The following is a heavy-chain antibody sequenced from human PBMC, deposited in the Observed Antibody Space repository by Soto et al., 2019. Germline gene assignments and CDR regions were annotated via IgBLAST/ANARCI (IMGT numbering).Heavy chain of an antibody. Sequence: GASVKVSCKASGYTFTSYGISWVRQAPGQGLEWMGWISAYNGNTNYAQKLQGRVTMTTDTSTSTAYMELRSLRSDDTAVYYCARDLGGSYFLDYYYYGMDVWGQGTTVTVSS. V-gene: IGHV1-18*01. J-gene: IGHJ6*02. CDR3: ARDLGGSYFLDYYYYGMDV. D-gene: IGHD1-26*01. CDR2: ISAYNGNT. CDR1: GYTFTSYG.